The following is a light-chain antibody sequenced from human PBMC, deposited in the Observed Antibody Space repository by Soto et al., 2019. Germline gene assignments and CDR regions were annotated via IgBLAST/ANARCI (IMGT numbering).Light chain of an antibody. CDR1: QSISDN. J-gene: IGKJ4*01. V-gene: IGKV3-15*01. CDR2: GAS. Sequence: DIVMTQSPAILSVSLGERATLSCLASQSISDNLAWYQQRSGQAPRLLIYGASTRATGVPARFSGSGSGTEFTPTISSLQSVDFAIYYGQQYKSWPPLTFGGGTKVE. CDR3: QQYKSWPPLT.